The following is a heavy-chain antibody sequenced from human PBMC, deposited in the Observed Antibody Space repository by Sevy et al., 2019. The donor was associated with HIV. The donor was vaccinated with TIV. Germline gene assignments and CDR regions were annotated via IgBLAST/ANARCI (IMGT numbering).Heavy chain of an antibody. J-gene: IGHJ4*02. CDR1: GFTFSSYA. Sequence: GGCLRLSCSASGFTFSSYAMHWVRQAPGKGLEYVSAISSNGGSTYYADSVKGRFTISRDNSKNTLYLQMSSLRAEDTAVYYCVQETIEGPFDYWGQGTQVTVSS. V-gene: IGHV3-64D*06. CDR2: ISSNGGST. CDR3: VQETIEGPFDY.